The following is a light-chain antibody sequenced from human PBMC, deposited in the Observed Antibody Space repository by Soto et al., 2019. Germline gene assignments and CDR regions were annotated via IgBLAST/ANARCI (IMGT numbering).Light chain of an antibody. Sequence: QSVLTQPASVSGSPGQSITISCTGTSSDVVGYNFVSWYQQHPGKAPKLMIYDVSNRPSGVSNRFSGSKSGNTASLTISVLQPEDEADYYCSSYTSSSTYVVFGGGTKLTVL. CDR2: DVS. J-gene: IGLJ2*01. CDR1: SSDVVGYNF. CDR3: SSYTSSSTYVV. V-gene: IGLV2-14*01.